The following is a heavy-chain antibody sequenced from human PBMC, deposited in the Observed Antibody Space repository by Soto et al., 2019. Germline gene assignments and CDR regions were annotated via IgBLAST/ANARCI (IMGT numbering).Heavy chain of an antibody. V-gene: IGHV4-39*01. D-gene: IGHD1-20*01. CDR3: SISRVPAGGGGMDV. CDR1: GGSISSSSYY. Sequence: SATLSLTCTVSGGSISSSSYYWGWIRQPPGKGLEWIGSIYYSGSTYYNPSLKSRVTISVDTSKNQFSLKLSSVTAADTAVYYCSISRVPAGGGGMDVWGQGTTVTVSS. CDR2: IYYSGST. J-gene: IGHJ6*02.